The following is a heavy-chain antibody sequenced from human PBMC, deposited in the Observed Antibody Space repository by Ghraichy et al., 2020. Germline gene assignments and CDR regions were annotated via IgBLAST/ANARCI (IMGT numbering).Heavy chain of an antibody. D-gene: IGHD3-10*01. Sequence: LSLTCAASGFTFSSYNMNWVRQAPGKGLEWVSYIGSGSSTVYYADSVKGRFTISRDNAKNSLYLQMNSLRDEDTAVYYCARGFGLLIDYWGQGTLVTVSS. J-gene: IGHJ4*02. CDR1: GFTFSSYN. CDR3: ARGFGLLIDY. CDR2: IGSGSSTV. V-gene: IGHV3-48*02.